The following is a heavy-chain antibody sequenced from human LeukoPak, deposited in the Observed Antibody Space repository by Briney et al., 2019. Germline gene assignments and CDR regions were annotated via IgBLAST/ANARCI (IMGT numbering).Heavy chain of an antibody. V-gene: IGHV4-59*01. CDR2: MYYSGST. CDR3: AREIAARPDYFDY. Sequence: PSETLSLTCTVSGGSISSYFWSWIRQPPGKGLEWIGYMYYSGSTNYNPSLKSRVTISVDTSKNQFSLKLSSETAADTAVYYCAREIAARPDYFDYWGQGTLVTVSS. J-gene: IGHJ4*02. D-gene: IGHD6-6*01. CDR1: GGSISSYF.